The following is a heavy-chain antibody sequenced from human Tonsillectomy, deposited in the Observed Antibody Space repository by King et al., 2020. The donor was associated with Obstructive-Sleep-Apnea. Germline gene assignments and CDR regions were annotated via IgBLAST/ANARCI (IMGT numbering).Heavy chain of an antibody. D-gene: IGHD1-7*01. CDR1: GGSISSSNW. V-gene: IGHV4-4*02. CDR2: IYHSGST. CDR3: ARCGLELRNHYYYGMDV. J-gene: IGHJ6*02. Sequence: VQLQESGPGLVKPSGTLSLTCAVSGGSISSSNWWSWVRQPPGKGLEWIGEIYHSGSTNYNPSLKSRVTISVDKSKNQFSLKLSSVTAADTAVYYCARCGLELRNHYYYGMDVWGQGTTVTVSS.